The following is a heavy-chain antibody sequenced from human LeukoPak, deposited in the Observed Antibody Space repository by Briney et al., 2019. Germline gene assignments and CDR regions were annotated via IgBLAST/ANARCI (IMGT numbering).Heavy chain of an antibody. CDR3: ARDPWLPYYGMDV. CDR1: GFTVSSNY. V-gene: IGHV3-53*01. Sequence: GGSLRLSCAASGFTVSSNYMSWVRQAPGKGLEWVSVIYSGGSTYYADSVKGRFTISRDNSKNMLYLQMNSLRAEDTAVYYCARDPWLPYYGMDVWGQGTTVTVSS. J-gene: IGHJ6*02. D-gene: IGHD5-18*01. CDR2: IYSGGST.